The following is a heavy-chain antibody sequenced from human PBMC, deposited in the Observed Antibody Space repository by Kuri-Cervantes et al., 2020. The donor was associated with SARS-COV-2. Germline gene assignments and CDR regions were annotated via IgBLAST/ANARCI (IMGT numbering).Heavy chain of an antibody. CDR1: GFTVSSNY. D-gene: IGHD4-11*01. J-gene: IGHJ6*02. CDR2: IYSGGST. CDR3: AREGNYGYYYYGMDV. V-gene: IGHV3-53*01. Sequence: GGSLRLSCAASGFTVSSNYMSWVRQAPGKGLEWVSVIYSGGSTYYADSVKGRFTISRDNSKSTLYLQMNSLRAEDTAVYYCAREGNYGYYYYGMDVWGQGTTVTVSS.